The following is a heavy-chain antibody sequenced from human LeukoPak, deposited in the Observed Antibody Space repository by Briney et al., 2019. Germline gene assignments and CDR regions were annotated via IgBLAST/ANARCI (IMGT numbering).Heavy chain of an antibody. CDR1: GFTFSSYG. D-gene: IGHD3-22*01. CDR3: AKDLDSSGSLDY. Sequence: GGSLRLSCAASGFTFSSYGMHWVRQAPGKGLEWVAVIWYDGSNKYYADSVKGRFTNSRDNSKNTLYLQMNSLRAEDTAVYYCAKDLDSSGSLDYWGQGTLVTVSS. CDR2: IWYDGSNK. V-gene: IGHV3-33*06. J-gene: IGHJ4*02.